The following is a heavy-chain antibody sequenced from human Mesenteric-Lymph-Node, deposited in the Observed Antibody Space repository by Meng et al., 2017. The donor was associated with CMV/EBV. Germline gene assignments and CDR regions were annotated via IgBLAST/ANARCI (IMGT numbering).Heavy chain of an antibody. CDR2: IDPNSGGST. V-gene: IGHV1-46*01. J-gene: IGHJ5*02. CDR1: GYTFTGYY. CDR3: ARDLDGSSSGWFDP. Sequence: ASVKVSCKASGYTFTGYYMHWVRQAPGQGLEWMGWIDPNSGGSTSYAQKFQGRVTMTRDTSTSTVYMELSSLRSEDTAVYYCARDLDGSSSGWFDPWGQGTLVTVSS. D-gene: IGHD6-6*01.